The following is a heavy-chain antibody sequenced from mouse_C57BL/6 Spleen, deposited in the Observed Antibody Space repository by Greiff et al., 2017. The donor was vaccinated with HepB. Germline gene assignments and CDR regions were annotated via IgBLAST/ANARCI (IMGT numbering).Heavy chain of an antibody. Sequence: QVQLKQSGPELVKPGVSVKISCKASGYAFSSSWMNWVKQRPGKGLEWIGRIYPGDGDTNYNGKFKGKATLTADKSSSTAYMQLSSLTSEDSAVYCCARETIPVVGNYWGQGTTLTVSS. V-gene: IGHV1-82*01. CDR3: ARETIPVVGNY. CDR2: IYPGDGDT. J-gene: IGHJ2*01. D-gene: IGHD1-1*01. CDR1: GYAFSSSW.